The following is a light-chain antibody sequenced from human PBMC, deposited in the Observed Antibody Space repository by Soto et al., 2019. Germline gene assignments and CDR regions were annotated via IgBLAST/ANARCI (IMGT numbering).Light chain of an antibody. J-gene: IGKJ4*01. CDR2: SAS. V-gene: IGKV1-9*01. CDR3: QQLSRYPLT. Sequence: DLQLPQSPTFLSQSIGESVTITCRASQVISTSLAWYQQKPGKAPDLLIYSASTLQSGVPSRFSGSGSETEFSLTIRALQPEDFATYYCQQLSRYPLTFGGGTKVDIK. CDR1: QVISTS.